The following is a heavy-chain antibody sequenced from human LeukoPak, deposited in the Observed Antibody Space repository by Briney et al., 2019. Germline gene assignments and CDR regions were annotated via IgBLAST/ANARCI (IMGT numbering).Heavy chain of an antibody. D-gene: IGHD5-12*01. V-gene: IGHV4-30-4*01. CDR3: ARDQIRGYSGYDYSDY. CDR1: GGSISSGDYY. CDR2: IYYSGST. J-gene: IGHJ4*02. Sequence: SQTLSLTCTVSGGSISSGDYYWSWIRQPPGKGLEWIGYIYYSGSTYYNPSLKSRVTISVDTSKNQFSLKLSSVTAADTAVYYCARDQIRGYSGYDYSDYWGQGTLVTVSS.